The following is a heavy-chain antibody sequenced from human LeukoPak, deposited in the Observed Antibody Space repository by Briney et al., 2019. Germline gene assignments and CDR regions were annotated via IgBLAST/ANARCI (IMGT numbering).Heavy chain of an antibody. CDR3: ARDYCNNPTCHTREFDY. Sequence: ASVTVSCKASGYTFTSYGTSWVRQAPGQGLEWMGWISGYNGNTIYAQKLQGRVSMTTDTSTSTAYMDLRSLRSDDTAVYYCARDYCNNPTCHTREFDYWGQGTLVTVSS. CDR2: ISGYNGNT. J-gene: IGHJ4*02. D-gene: IGHD2/OR15-2a*01. CDR1: GYTFTSYG. V-gene: IGHV1-18*01.